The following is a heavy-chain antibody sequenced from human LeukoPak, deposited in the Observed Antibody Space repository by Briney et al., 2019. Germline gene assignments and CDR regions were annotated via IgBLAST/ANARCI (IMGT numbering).Heavy chain of an antibody. Sequence: PSETLSLTCAVYGGSFSGYYWSWIRQPPGKGLEWIGEINHSGSTNYNPSLKSRVTISVDTSKNQFSLKLSSVTAADTAVYYCAREQYDYVWGSYRSHWYFDLWGHGTLVTVSS. V-gene: IGHV4-34*01. CDR3: AREQYDYVWGSYRSHWYFDL. J-gene: IGHJ2*01. CDR1: GGSFSGYY. D-gene: IGHD3-16*02. CDR2: INHSGST.